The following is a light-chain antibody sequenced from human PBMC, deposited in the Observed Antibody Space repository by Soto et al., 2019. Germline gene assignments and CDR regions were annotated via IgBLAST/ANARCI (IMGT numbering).Light chain of an antibody. V-gene: IGKV3-11*01. CDR3: QQRSNWLWT. J-gene: IGKJ1*01. Sequence: EIVLTQSPATLSLSPGERDTLSCRASQSVSSYLAWYQQKPGQAPRLLIYDASNRATGIPARFSGIGSGTDFTLTISSLAPEDCAVYYGQQRSNWLWTVGQGTKVEIK. CDR1: QSVSSY. CDR2: DAS.